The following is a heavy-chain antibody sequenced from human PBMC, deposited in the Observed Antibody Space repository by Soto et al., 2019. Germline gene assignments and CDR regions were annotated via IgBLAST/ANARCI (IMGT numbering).Heavy chain of an antibody. CDR1: GGSINSGDYS. V-gene: IGHV4-30-2*01. D-gene: IGHD3-22*01. CDR3: ARGINDYDSSGDSWFDP. CDR2: IYHTGTT. Sequence: SETLSLTCTVSGGSINSGDYSWTWIRQPPGKGLEWIGYIYHTGTTYYNMSLKSRVTISVDRSKNQFSLKLSSVTAADTAVYYCARGINDYDSSGDSWFDPWGQGTLVTVS. J-gene: IGHJ5*02.